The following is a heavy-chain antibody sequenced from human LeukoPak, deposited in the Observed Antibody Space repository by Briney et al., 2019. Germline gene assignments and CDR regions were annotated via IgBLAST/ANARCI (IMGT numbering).Heavy chain of an antibody. V-gene: IGHV3-7*01. CDR3: ARRPRITIFGNGAAAFDI. D-gene: IGHD3-3*01. J-gene: IGHJ3*02. CDR1: GFTFSSYW. Sequence: GGSLRLSCAASGFTFSSYWMSWVRQAPGKGLEWVANIKQDGSEKYYVDSVKGRFTISRDNAKDSLYLQMNSLRAEDTAVYYCARRPRITIFGNGAAAFDIWGQGTMVAVSS. CDR2: IKQDGSEK.